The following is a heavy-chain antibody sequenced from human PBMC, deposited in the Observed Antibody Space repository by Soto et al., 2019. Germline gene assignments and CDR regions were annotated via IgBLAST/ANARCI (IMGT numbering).Heavy chain of an antibody. Sequence: GWSLRLSCAASGFSFGSYALSWVRQAPGKGLEWVSTISGSDGKTFYADSVKGRFSIPRDTSQSTLYLQMNSLRADDTAMYYCARWSYLDYWGQGTRVTVSS. CDR2: ISGSDGKT. J-gene: IGHJ4*02. V-gene: IGHV3-23*01. CDR3: ARWSYLDY. D-gene: IGHD3-3*01. CDR1: GFSFGSYA.